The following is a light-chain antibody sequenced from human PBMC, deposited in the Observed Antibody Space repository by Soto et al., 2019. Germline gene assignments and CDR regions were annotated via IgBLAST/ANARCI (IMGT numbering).Light chain of an antibody. CDR1: QGISYY. CDR2: DAT. Sequence: DIQLTQSPSFLSASVGDRVTITCRATQGISYYLAWYQQKPGKAPKVLIYDATTWHSGIPSRFSGSGSGTEFTLTVSSLQPEDFATYYCQQLNSYPLTFGGGTKVEIK. V-gene: IGKV1-9*01. J-gene: IGKJ4*01. CDR3: QQLNSYPLT.